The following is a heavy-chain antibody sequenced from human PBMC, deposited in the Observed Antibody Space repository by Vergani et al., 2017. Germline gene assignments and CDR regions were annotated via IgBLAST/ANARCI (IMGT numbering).Heavy chain of an antibody. CDR1: GFTFSSYG. Sequence: QVQLVESGGGVVQPGRSLRLSCAASGFTFSSYGMHWVRQAPGKGLEWVAVIWYDGSNKYYADSVKGRFTISRDNSKNTLYLQMNSLRAEDTAVYYCARAIVVVRGSSYWYFDLWGRGTLVTVSS. D-gene: IGHD3-22*01. J-gene: IGHJ2*01. V-gene: IGHV3-33*01. CDR3: ARAIVVVRGSSYWYFDL. CDR2: IWYDGSNK.